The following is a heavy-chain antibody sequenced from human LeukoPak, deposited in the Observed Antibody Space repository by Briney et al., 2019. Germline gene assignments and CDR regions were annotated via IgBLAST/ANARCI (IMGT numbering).Heavy chain of an antibody. V-gene: IGHV1-69*13. D-gene: IGHD3-10*01. Sequence: SVKVSCKASGGTFSSYAISWARQAPGQGLEWMGGIIPIFGTANYAQKFQGRVTITADESTSTAYMELSSLRSEDTAVYYCARAGEGPITMVRGVVYYYGMDVWGKGTTVTVSS. CDR1: GGTFSSYA. J-gene: IGHJ6*04. CDR2: IIPIFGTA. CDR3: ARAGEGPITMVRGVVYYYGMDV.